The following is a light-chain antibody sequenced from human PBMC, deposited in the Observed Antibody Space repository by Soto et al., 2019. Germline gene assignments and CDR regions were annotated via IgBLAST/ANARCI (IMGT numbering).Light chain of an antibody. V-gene: IGKV1-39*01. CDR1: QSISNY. Sequence: DIQMTQSPSSLSASVGDRVTITCRTSQSISNYLNWYHQKPGKAPRLLIYITSSLQSGVPSRFSGSGSGTDFTLTITNLQPEDFGSYFCQQSHSTPYTFGQGTNLEIK. CDR3: QQSHSTPYT. CDR2: ITS. J-gene: IGKJ2*01.